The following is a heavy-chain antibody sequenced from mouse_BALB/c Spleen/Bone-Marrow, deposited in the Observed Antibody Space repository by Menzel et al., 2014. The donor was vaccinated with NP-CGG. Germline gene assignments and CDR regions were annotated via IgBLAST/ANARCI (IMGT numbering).Heavy chain of an antibody. CDR3: ARVYGNYLFAY. Sequence: ESGPGLVKPSQSLSLTCSVTGYSITSGYYWNWIRQFPGNKLEWMGYISYDGSNNYNPSLKNRISITRDTSKNQFFLKLNSVTTEDTATYYCARVYGNYLFAYWGQGTLVTVSA. V-gene: IGHV3-6*02. J-gene: IGHJ3*01. D-gene: IGHD2-10*02. CDR1: GYSITSGYY. CDR2: ISYDGSN.